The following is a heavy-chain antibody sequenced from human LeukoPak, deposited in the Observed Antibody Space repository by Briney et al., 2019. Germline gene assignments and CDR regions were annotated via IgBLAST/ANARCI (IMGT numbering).Heavy chain of an antibody. V-gene: IGHV4-34*01. Sequence: PPETLSLTCGVSGGSFSTFYWSWIRQPPGKGLEWIGEINHSGATSYNPFLKSRVNISVDTSNNQFSLKLTSVTAAGSAVYYCASSYYAWGQGTLVTVSS. D-gene: IGHD3-10*01. CDR1: GGSFSTFY. CDR2: INHSGAT. J-gene: IGHJ5*02. CDR3: ASSYYA.